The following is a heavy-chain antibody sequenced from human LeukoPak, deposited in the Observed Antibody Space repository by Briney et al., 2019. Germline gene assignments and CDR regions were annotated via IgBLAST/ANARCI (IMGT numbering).Heavy chain of an antibody. V-gene: IGHV4-39*07. CDR1: GGSVSSRYDY. J-gene: IGHJ4*02. CDR2: INHSGST. CDR3: ARARFWGITMVRGVIQPFDY. Sequence: PSETLSLTCTVSGGSVSSRYDYWGWIRQPPGKGLEWIGEINHSGSTNYNPSLKSRVTISVDTSKNQFSLKLSSVTAADTAVYYCARARFWGITMVRGVIQPFDYWGQGTLGTVSS. D-gene: IGHD3-10*01.